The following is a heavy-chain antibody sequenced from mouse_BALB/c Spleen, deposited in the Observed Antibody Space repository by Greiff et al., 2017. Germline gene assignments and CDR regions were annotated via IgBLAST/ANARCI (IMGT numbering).Heavy chain of an antibody. CDR3: TMGLGRAYAMDY. D-gene: IGHD4-1*01. CDR1: GYTFTSYW. J-gene: IGHJ4*01. CDR2: INPSNGGT. V-gene: IGHV1S16*01. Sequence: QVQLKQPGAELLKPGASVKLSCKASGYTFTSYWMHWVKLRPGQCFEWIGEINPSNGGTNYNEKFKRKATLTVDKSSSTAYRQLSSLTSEDSAVYYCTMGLGRAYAMDYWGQGTSVTVSA.